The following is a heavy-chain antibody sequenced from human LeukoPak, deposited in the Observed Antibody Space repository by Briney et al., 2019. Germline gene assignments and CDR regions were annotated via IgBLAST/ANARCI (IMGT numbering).Heavy chain of an antibody. CDR2: ISGSGGST. J-gene: IGHJ4*02. Sequence: ISGSGGSTYYADSVKGRFTISRDNSKNTLYLQMNSLRAEDTAVYYCAKSGGIAATDAGDYWGQGTLVTVSS. D-gene: IGHD6-13*01. V-gene: IGHV3-23*01. CDR3: AKSGGIAATDAGDY.